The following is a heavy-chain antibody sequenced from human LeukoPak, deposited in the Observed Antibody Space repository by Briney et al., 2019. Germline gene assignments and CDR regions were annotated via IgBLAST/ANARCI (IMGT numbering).Heavy chain of an antibody. V-gene: IGHV3-23*01. CDR2: ISGSGGST. D-gene: IGHD3-3*01. CDR3: ANSAYDFWSGYYSGTLDY. CDR1: GFSFSGYW. Sequence: GGSLRLSCAVSGFSFSGYWMSWVRQAPGKGLEWVSAISGSGGSTYYADSVKGRFTISRDNSKNTLYLQMNSLRAEDTAVYYCANSAYDFWSGYYSGTLDYWGQGTLVTVSS. J-gene: IGHJ4*02.